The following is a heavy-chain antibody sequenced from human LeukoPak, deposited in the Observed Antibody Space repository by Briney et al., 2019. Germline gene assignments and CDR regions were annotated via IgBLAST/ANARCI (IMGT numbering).Heavy chain of an antibody. CDR2: VYYNGNT. V-gene: IGHV4-39*07. CDR1: GGSISSSGSY. D-gene: IGHD3-22*01. Sequence: SETLSLTCTVSGGSISSSGSYWAWIRQPPGKGLEWIANVYYNGNTYYNSSLKSRVTISVDTSKNQFSLKLSSVTAADTAVYYCAREQYYYDNSGYYDFWGQGTQVTVSS. CDR3: AREQYYYDNSGYYDF. J-gene: IGHJ4*02.